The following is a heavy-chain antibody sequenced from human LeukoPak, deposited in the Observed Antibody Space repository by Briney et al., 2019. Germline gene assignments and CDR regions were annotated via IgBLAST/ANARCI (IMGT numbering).Heavy chain of an antibody. D-gene: IGHD2-15*01. CDR2: IKQDGSEK. CDR1: GFTFSSYW. V-gene: IGHV3-7*01. J-gene: IGHJ5*02. CDR3: AGYCSGGSCYFQAIDP. Sequence: GGSLRLSCAASGFTFSSYWMSWVRQAPGKGLEWVANIKQDGSEKYYVDSVKGRFTISRDNAKNSLYLQMNSLRAEDTAVYYCAGYCSGGSCYFQAIDPWGQGTLVTVPS.